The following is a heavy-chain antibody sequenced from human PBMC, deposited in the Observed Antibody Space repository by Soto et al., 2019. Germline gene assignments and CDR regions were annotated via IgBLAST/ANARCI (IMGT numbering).Heavy chain of an antibody. V-gene: IGHV3-23*01. CDR3: AKLLSKYSSSSNEFDY. D-gene: IGHD6-6*01. J-gene: IGHJ4*02. CDR1: GFTFSSYA. Sequence: GGSLRLSCAASGFTFSSYAMSWVRQAPGKGLEGVSAISGSGGSTYYADSVKGRFTISRDNSKNTLYLQMNSLRAEDTAVYYCAKLLSKYSSSSNEFDYWGQGTLVTVSS. CDR2: ISGSGGST.